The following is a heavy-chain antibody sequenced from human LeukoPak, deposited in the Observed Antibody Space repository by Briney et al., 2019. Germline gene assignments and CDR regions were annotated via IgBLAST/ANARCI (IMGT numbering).Heavy chain of an antibody. D-gene: IGHD1-26*01. CDR3: ARIMLSWREFDC. CDR2: LYYGVST. Sequence: PGGSLRLSCVVSGFTVSGDYISWFRQAPGKGLEWVSVLYYGVSTFYKDSVKGRFTISRDNAKNSLYLQMNSLRAEDTAVYYCARIMLSWREFDCWGQGTLVTVSS. V-gene: IGHV3-53*01. J-gene: IGHJ4*02. CDR1: GFTVSGDY.